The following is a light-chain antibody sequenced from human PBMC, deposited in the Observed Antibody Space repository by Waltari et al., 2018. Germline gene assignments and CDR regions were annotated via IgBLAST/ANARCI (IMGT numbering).Light chain of an antibody. J-gene: IGLJ2*01. CDR2: AVT. CDR1: SSDVGGSNY. Sequence: QSALTQPASVSGSPGQSSTVSCPGSSSDVGGSNYVPWYQQHPGKAPKIMLYAVTKRPSGVSSRFSGSKSGNTASLAISGLQAEDEADYYCSSYTSSNTLVFGGGTKLTVL. CDR3: SSYTSSNTLV. V-gene: IGLV2-14*03.